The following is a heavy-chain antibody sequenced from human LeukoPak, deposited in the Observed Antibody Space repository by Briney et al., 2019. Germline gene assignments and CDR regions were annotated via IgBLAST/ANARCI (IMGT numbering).Heavy chain of an antibody. D-gene: IGHD6-13*01. V-gene: IGHV1-2*02. CDR3: ARIAAAGTHSDY. CDR2: INPNSGGT. J-gene: IGHJ4*02. Sequence: GASVKVSCKASGYTFTGYFVHWVRQAPGQGLEWMGWINPNSGGTNYAQKFQGRVTMTRDTSISTAYMELSRLRSDDTAVYYCARIAAAGTHSDYWGQGTLVTVSS. CDR1: GYTFTGYF.